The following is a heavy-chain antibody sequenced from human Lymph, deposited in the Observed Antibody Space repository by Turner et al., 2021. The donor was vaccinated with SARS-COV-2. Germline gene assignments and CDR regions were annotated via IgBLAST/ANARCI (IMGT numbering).Heavy chain of an antibody. CDR2: FDPEDGEI. D-gene: IGHD2-15*01. J-gene: IGHJ6*02. V-gene: IGHV1-24*01. CDR1: GYTLTELS. CDR3: ATVLCTGSSCYYYGMDV. Sequence: QVQLVQSGAEVKKPGASVKVSCKVSGYTLTELSMHWVRQAPGKGLEWMGGFDPEDGEIIYAPKFQGRVTMTEDTSTDTAYMELSSLRSEDTAVYYCATVLCTGSSCYYYGMDVWGQGTTVTVSS.